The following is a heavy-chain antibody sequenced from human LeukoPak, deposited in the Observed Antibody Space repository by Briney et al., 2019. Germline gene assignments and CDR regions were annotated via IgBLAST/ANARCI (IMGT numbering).Heavy chain of an antibody. Sequence: ASVKVSCKASGYTFTSYGISWVRQAPGQGLEWMGWISAYNGNTNYAQKFQGRVTITTDESTSTAYMELSSLRSEDTAVYYCANTAGRRYNYWGQGTLVTVSS. J-gene: IGHJ4*02. D-gene: IGHD6-13*01. V-gene: IGHV1-18*01. CDR2: ISAYNGNT. CDR1: GYTFTSYG. CDR3: ANTAGRRYNY.